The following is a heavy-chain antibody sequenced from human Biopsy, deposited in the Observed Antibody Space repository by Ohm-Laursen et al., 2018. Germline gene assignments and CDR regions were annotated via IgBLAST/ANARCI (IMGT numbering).Heavy chain of an antibody. D-gene: IGHD4-11*01. CDR1: GDSVTKYY. J-gene: IGHJ6*02. V-gene: IGHV4-59*02. Sequence: GTLSLTCSVSGDSVTKYYWSWIRQPPGKGLEWIGHIYYSVMTNYNPSLQSRVSISVDTSRNQVSLTLRSVTAADTAVYYCARDSGILSYGNFKYYHYYGMDVWGQGTKVTVSS. CDR3: ARDSGILSYGNFKYYHYYGMDV. CDR2: IYYSVMT.